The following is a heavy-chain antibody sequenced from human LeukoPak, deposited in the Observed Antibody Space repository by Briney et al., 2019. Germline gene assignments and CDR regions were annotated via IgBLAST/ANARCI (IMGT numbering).Heavy chain of an antibody. J-gene: IGHJ6*02. Sequence: SETLSLTCTVSGGSISSYYWSWIRQPAGKGLEWIGRIYTSGSTNYNPSLKSRVTMSVDTSKNQFSPKLSSVTAADTAVYYCARDAEWELLRPAALYYYYGMDVWGQGTTVTVSS. D-gene: IGHD1-26*01. CDR2: IYTSGST. CDR3: ARDAEWELLRPAALYYYYGMDV. V-gene: IGHV4-4*07. CDR1: GGSISSYY.